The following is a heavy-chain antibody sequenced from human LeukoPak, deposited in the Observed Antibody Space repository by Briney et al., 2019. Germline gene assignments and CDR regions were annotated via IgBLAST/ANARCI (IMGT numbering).Heavy chain of an antibody. CDR2: IYYSGST. CDR1: GGSISSSSYY. D-gene: IGHD6-13*01. V-gene: IGHV4-39*07. CDR3: ARDYTVYSSSFDY. Sequence: PSETLSLTCTVSGGSISSSSYYWGWIRQPPGKGLEWIGSIYYSGSTYYNPSLKSRVTISVDTSKNQFSLKLSSVTAADTAVYYCARDYTVYSSSFDYWGQGTLVTVSS. J-gene: IGHJ4*02.